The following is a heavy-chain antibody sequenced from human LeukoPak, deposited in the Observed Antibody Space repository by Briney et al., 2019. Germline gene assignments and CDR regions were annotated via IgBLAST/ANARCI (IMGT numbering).Heavy chain of an antibody. D-gene: IGHD3-10*01. Sequence: GGSLRLSCAASGFTFSSYEMNWVRQAPGKGLEWVSYISSSGSTIYYADSVKGRFTISRDNAKNSLYLQMNSLRAEDTAVYYCARGHYYGSGSSPVDYWGQGTLVTVSS. V-gene: IGHV3-48*03. J-gene: IGHJ4*02. CDR2: ISSSGSTI. CDR1: GFTFSSYE. CDR3: ARGHYYGSGSSPVDY.